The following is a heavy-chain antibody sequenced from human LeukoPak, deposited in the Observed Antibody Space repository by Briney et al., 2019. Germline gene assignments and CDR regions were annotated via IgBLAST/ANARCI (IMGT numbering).Heavy chain of an antibody. V-gene: IGHV3-21*01. D-gene: IGHD4-23*01. Sequence: PGGSLRLSCAASGFTFSSYSMNWVRQAPGKGLEWVSSISSSSSYIYYADSVKGRFTISRDNAKNSLYLQMNSLRAEDTAVYYCARVPPKSVDYGGNGDWGQGTLVTVSS. CDR2: ISSSSSYI. J-gene: IGHJ4*02. CDR1: GFTFSSYS. CDR3: ARVPPKSVDYGGNGD.